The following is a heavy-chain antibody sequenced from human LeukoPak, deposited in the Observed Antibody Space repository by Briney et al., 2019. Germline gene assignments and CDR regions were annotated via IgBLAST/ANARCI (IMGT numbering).Heavy chain of an antibody. J-gene: IGHJ3*02. V-gene: IGHV3-21*01. D-gene: IGHD6-19*01. CDR3: ATLRSKIAVAGTSAFDI. CDR1: GFTFSSYS. CDR2: ISSSSSYI. Sequence: GGSLRLSCAASGFTFSSYSMNWVRQAPGKGLEWVSSISSSSSYIYYADSVKGRFTISRDNAKNPLYLQMNSLRAEDTAVYYCATLRSKIAVAGTSAFDIWGQGTMVTVSS.